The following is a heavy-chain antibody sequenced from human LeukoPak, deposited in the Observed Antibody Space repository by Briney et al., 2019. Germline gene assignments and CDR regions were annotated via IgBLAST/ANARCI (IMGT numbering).Heavy chain of an antibody. V-gene: IGHV4-30-2*01. J-gene: IGHJ2*01. D-gene: IGHD1-26*01. Sequence: PSQTLSLTCTVSGGSISSGGYYWSWIRQPPGKGLEWIGYIYHSGSTYYNPSLKSRVTISVDRSKNQFSLKLSSVTAADTAVYYCARGSGYSGSYQRVYWYFDLWXXXTLXXXSS. CDR1: GGSISSGGYY. CDR3: ARGSGYSGSYQRVYWYFDL. CDR2: IYHSGST.